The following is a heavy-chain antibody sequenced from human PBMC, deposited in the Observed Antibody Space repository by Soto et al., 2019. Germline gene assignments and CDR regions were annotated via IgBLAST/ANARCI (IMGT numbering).Heavy chain of an antibody. CDR1: GFTFSSYA. J-gene: IGHJ3*02. CDR3: ENDPTHEYPFDAFDI. V-gene: IGHV3-23*01. CDR2: ISGSGGST. Sequence: GGSLRLSCAASGFTFSSYAMSWVRQAPGKGLEWVSAISGSGGSTYYADSVKGLFTISRDNCKNTLYLQMNSMRAEDTAVYYCENDPTHEYPFDAFDIWGQGTMVTVSS.